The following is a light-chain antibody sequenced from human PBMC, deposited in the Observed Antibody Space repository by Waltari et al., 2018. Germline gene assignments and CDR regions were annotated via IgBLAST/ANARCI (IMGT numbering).Light chain of an antibody. CDR2: ATS. CDR1: QNINHY. CDR3: QQSNSGAT. J-gene: IGKJ3*01. Sequence: DIQMTQSPSSLSASVGDRVTITCRASQNINHYLNWYQQKPGEAPKRLIYATSSLLSGVPSRFRCSGSGTDFTRTISSLQPEDFATCDCQQSNSGATFGPGTTVDIK. V-gene: IGKV1-39*01.